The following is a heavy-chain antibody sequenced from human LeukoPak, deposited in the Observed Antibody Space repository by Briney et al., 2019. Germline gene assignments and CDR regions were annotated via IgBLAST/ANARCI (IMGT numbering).Heavy chain of an antibody. D-gene: IGHD6-13*01. V-gene: IGHV3-33*06. CDR1: GFTFSSYG. CDR3: AKDPYSSSWYRYYYYYMDV. J-gene: IGHJ6*03. Sequence: GRSLRLSCAASGFTFSSYGMPWVRQAPGKGLEWVAVIWYDGSNKYYADSVKGRFTISRDNTKNTLYLQMNSLRAEDTAVYYCAKDPYSSSWYRYYYYYMDVWGKGTTVTVSS. CDR2: IWYDGSNK.